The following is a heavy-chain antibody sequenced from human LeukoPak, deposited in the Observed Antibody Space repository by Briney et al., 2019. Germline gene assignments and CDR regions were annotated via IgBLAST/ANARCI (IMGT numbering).Heavy chain of an antibody. V-gene: IGHV3-33*01. Sequence: GGSLRLSCAASGFTLSSYGMHWVRQAPGKGLEWVAVIWYDGSNKYYADSVKGRFTISRDNSKNTLYLQMNSLRAEDTAVYYCAREFEGNYYYYMDVWGKGTTVTVSS. J-gene: IGHJ6*03. CDR2: IWYDGSNK. CDR1: GFTLSSYG. CDR3: AREFEGNYYYYMDV.